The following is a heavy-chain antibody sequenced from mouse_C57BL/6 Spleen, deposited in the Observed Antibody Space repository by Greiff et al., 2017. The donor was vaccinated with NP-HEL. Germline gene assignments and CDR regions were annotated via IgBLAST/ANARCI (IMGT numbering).Heavy chain of an antibody. J-gene: IGHJ4*01. CDR1: GYAFSSYW. CDR2: IYPGDGDT. Sequence: VKLQESGAELVKPGASVKISCKASGYAFSSYWMNWVKQRPGKGLEWIGQIYPGDGDTNYNGKFKGKATLTADKSSSTAYMQLSSLTSEDSAVYFCAFYYGSSYVGAMDYWGQGTSVTVSS. V-gene: IGHV1-80*01. D-gene: IGHD1-1*01. CDR3: AFYYGSSYVGAMDY.